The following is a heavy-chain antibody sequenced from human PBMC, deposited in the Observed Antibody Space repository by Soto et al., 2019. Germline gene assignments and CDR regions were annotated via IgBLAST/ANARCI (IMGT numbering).Heavy chain of an antibody. V-gene: IGHV4-34*01. Sequence: PSETLSLTCAVCGGSFSCYYWSWIRQPPGKGLEWIGEINHSGSTNYNPSLKSRVTISVDTSKNQFSLKLSSVTAADTAVYYCARSMVRGVIPYYYYYGMDVWGQGTTVTVSS. CDR2: INHSGST. CDR1: GGSFSCYY. D-gene: IGHD3-10*01. CDR3: ARSMVRGVIPYYYYYGMDV. J-gene: IGHJ6*02.